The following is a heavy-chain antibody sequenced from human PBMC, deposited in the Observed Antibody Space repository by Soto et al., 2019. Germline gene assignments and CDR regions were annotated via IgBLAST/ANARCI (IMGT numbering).Heavy chain of an antibody. V-gene: IGHV4-30-4*01. CDR2: IYYSGST. Sequence: HVQLQESGPGLVKPSQTLSRTCTVSGGSISSGDYYWSWIRQPPGKGLELIGYIYYSGSTYYNPSLKSRVTISVDTSKNQFSLNLSSVTAADTAMYYCARAGVAKIYPGKNWFDPWGQGTLVTVSS. CDR3: ARAGVAKIYPGKNWFDP. D-gene: IGHD5-12*01. J-gene: IGHJ5*02. CDR1: GGSISSGDYY.